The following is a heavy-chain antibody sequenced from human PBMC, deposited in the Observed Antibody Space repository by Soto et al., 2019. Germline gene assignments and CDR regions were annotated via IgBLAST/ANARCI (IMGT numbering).Heavy chain of an antibody. Sequence: EVQLLESVGGLVQPGGSLRLSCAASGFTFSSYAMSWVRQAPGQGLEWVSAISGSGGGTYYADSVKGQFTISRDNSKNTLYLQMNSLGDEDTAVYYCAKVYRSSSDYYYGMGVWGQGTTLTLSS. D-gene: IGHD6-6*01. V-gene: IGHV3-23*01. CDR3: AKVYRSSSDYYYGMGV. CDR2: ISGSGGGT. CDR1: GFTFSSYA. J-gene: IGHJ6*02.